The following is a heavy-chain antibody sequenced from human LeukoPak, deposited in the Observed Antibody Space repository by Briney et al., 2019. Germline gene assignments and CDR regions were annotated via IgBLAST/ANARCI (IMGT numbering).Heavy chain of an antibody. D-gene: IGHD2-15*01. V-gene: IGHV1-18*01. Sequence: ASVKVSCKASGYTFTSYGISWVRQAPGQGLEWMGWISAYNGNTNYAQKLQGRVTMTTDTSTSTAYMELRSLRSDDTAVYYCARLIRGYCSGGSYPNWFDPWGQGTLVTVSS. J-gene: IGHJ5*02. CDR3: ARLIRGYCSGGSYPNWFDP. CDR1: GYTFTSYG. CDR2: ISAYNGNT.